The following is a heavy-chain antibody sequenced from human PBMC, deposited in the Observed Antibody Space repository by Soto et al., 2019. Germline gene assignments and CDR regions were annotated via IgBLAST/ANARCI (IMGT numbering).Heavy chain of an antibody. V-gene: IGHV4-31*03. Sequence: TLSLNCTVSGGSISRGGNYCSWIRQQPGKGLEWIGYIYYSGSNYYNASLKSRVTISVETSKDQFSLKLSSVTAEDTAVYYCARADDSSGYYSFEFYNWGQGTLVTVSS. J-gene: IGHJ4*02. CDR1: GGSISRGGNY. CDR3: ARADDSSGYYSFEFYN. D-gene: IGHD3-22*01. CDR2: IYYSGSN.